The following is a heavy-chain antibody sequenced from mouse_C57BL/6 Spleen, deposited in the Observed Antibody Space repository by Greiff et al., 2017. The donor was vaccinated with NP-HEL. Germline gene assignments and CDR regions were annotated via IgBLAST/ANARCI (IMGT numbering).Heavy chain of an antibody. D-gene: IGHD2-1*01. J-gene: IGHJ2*01. V-gene: IGHV1-80*01. Sequence: QVQLQQSGAGLVKPGASVKLSCKASGYAFSGYWMNWVTQRPGKGLEWVGQIYPGDGDTNYNGTFKGKATLPPDKAYSTPFMQLTSLTSGEWAVYLCTRSKEGNYVVYFDYWGQGTTLTVSS. CDR3: TRSKEGNYVVYFDY. CDR1: GYAFSGYW. CDR2: IYPGDGDT.